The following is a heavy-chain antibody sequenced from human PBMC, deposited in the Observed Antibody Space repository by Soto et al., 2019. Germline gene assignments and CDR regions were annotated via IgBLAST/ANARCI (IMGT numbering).Heavy chain of an antibody. D-gene: IGHD6-19*01. Sequence: SETLSLTCTVSGGSISSYYWSWIRQPPGKGLEWIGYIYYSGSTNYNPSLKSRVTISVDTSRNQFSLKLSSVTAADTAVYYCAGHPPGGQWLGTYYYYYYMDVWGKGTTVTVSS. CDR2: IYYSGST. V-gene: IGHV4-59*08. J-gene: IGHJ6*03. CDR3: AGHPPGGQWLGTYYYYYYMDV. CDR1: GGSISSYY.